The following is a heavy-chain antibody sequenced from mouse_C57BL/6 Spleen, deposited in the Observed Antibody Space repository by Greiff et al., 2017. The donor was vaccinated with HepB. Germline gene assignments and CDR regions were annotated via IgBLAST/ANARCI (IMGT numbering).Heavy chain of an antibody. Sequence: EVQLQQSGPVLVKPGASVKMSCKASGYTFTDYYMNWVKQSHGKSLEWIGVINPYNGGTSYNQKFKGKATLTVDKSSSTAYMELNSLTSEDSAVYYCARASGGDYFDYWGQGTTLTVSS. CDR2: INPYNGGT. J-gene: IGHJ2*01. CDR1: GYTFTDYY. CDR3: ARASGGDYFDY. D-gene: IGHD6-1*01. V-gene: IGHV1-19*01.